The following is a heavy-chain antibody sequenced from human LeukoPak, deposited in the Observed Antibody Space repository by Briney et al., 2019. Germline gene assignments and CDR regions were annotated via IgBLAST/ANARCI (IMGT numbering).Heavy chain of an antibody. CDR1: GFTVSSNY. D-gene: IGHD1-1*01. V-gene: IGHV3-53*01. CDR2: IYSGGST. CDR3: ARGNNYSPGYDAFDI. J-gene: IGHJ3*02. Sequence: SGGSLRLSCAASGFTVSSNYMSWVRQAPGKGLEWVSVIYSGGSTYYADSVKGRCTISRDNSRNTLYLQMNSLRVEDTALYYCARGNNYSPGYDAFDIWGQGTMVTVSS.